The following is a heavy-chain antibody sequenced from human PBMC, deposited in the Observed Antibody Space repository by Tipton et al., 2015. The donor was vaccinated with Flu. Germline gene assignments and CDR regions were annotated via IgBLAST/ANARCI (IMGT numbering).Heavy chain of an antibody. V-gene: IGHV4-59*08. CDR2: IYYSGST. Sequence: TLSLTCTVSGGSISSYYWSWIRQPPGKGLEWIGYIYYSGSTNYNPSLKSRVTISVDTSKNQFSLKLSSVTAADTAVYYCARHLGGVGFFDYDSSGYYYNAFDIWGQGTMVTVSS. CDR3: ARHLGGVGFFDYDSSGYYYNAFDI. CDR1: GGSISSYY. D-gene: IGHD3-22*01. J-gene: IGHJ3*02.